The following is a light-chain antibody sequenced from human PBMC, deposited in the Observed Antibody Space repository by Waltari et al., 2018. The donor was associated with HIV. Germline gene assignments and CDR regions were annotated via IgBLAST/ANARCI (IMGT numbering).Light chain of an antibody. CDR3: LQDYNYPLT. CDR1: QGIGND. V-gene: IGKV1-6*01. Sequence: AIQMTQSPSPLSASVGDRVTITCRASQGIGNDLGWYQQKPGKAPELLIYAASSLQSGVPSRFSGSGSGTDFTLTISSLQPEDFATYYCLQDYNYPLTFGGGTKVEIK. CDR2: AAS. J-gene: IGKJ4*01.